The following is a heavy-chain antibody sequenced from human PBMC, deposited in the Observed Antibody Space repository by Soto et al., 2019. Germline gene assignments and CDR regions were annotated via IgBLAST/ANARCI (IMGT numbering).Heavy chain of an antibody. CDR1: GGSISSGGYY. CDR3: ARDQGSSSWYAFDI. D-gene: IGHD6-13*01. J-gene: IGHJ3*02. CDR2: IYYSGST. Sequence: SETLSLTCTVSGGSISSGGYYWSWIRQHPGKGLEWIGYIYYSGSTYYNPSLKSRVTISVDTSKNQFSLKLSSVTAADTAVYYCARDQGSSSWYAFDIWGQGTMVTVSS. V-gene: IGHV4-31*03.